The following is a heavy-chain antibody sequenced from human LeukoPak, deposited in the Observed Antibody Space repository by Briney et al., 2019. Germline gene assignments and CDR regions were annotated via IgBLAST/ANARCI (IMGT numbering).Heavy chain of an antibody. Sequence: GGSLRLSCAASGFTFSSYAMSWVRQAPGKGLEWVLAISGSGGSTYYADSVKGRFTISRDNSKNTLYLQMNSLRAEDAAVYYCAKSTGSGSYSDYWGQGTLVTVSS. D-gene: IGHD3-10*01. CDR2: ISGSGGST. V-gene: IGHV3-23*01. CDR1: GFTFSSYA. CDR3: AKSTGSGSYSDY. J-gene: IGHJ4*02.